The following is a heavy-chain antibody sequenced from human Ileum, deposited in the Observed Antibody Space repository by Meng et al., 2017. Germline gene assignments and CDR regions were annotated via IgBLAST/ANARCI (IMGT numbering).Heavy chain of an antibody. CDR1: GASVTTSHYQ. V-gene: IGHV4-61*01. CDR2: AST. Sequence: QVQLQASGPGLVRPSETLSRICTVSGASVTTSHYQWGWIRQPPGKGLEWIGYASTNYNPSLKSRLTISLDTSKNQVSLKLTSVTAADTAVYYCARDHWGSLDYWGQGILVTVSS. D-gene: IGHD7-27*01. J-gene: IGHJ4*02. CDR3: ARDHWGSLDY.